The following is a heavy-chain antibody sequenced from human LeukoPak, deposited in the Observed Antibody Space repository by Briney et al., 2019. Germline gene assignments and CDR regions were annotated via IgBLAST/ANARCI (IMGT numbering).Heavy chain of an antibody. CDR2: IRSKANSYAT. J-gene: IGHJ4*02. CDR3: TRHVGYYDSSGYKTDY. Sequence: GGSLRLSCAASGFTFSGSAMHWVRQASGKGLEWVGRIRSKANSYATAYAASVKGRFTISRDDSKNTAYLQMNSLKTEDTAVYYCTRHVGYYDSSGYKTDYWGRGTLVTVSS. CDR1: GFTFSGSA. V-gene: IGHV3-73*01. D-gene: IGHD3-22*01.